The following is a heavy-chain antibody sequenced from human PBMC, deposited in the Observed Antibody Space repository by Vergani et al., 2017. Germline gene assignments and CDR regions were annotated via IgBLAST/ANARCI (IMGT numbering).Heavy chain of an antibody. V-gene: IGHV3-9*02. CDR3: AKGFGTSCGCGWFDP. CDR1: GFTSAGYA. Sequence: EVQLEESGGGLVLPGRSLRLSCVASGFTSAGYAMHWVRQATGKGLEWVSGISWNSNSIGYADSVKGRFTISRDNAKNSLYLQMNSLRAEDTALYYCAKGFGTSCGCGWFDPWGQGTLVTVSS. D-gene: IGHD6-6*01. CDR2: ISWNSNSI. J-gene: IGHJ5*02.